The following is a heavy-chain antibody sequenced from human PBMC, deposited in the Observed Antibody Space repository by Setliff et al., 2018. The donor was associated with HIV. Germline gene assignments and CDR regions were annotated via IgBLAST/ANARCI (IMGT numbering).Heavy chain of an antibody. V-gene: IGHV4-61*02. CDR3: ARVSRLHPFDP. Sequence: SETLSLTCTVSGGSINSGAYLWAWIRQPAGKGLEWIGRIFRAGNATYNPSLKSRAILSVDTSQNQFSLQLKHVTAADTAIYYCARVSRLHPFDPWGQGTLVTVSS. J-gene: IGHJ5*02. D-gene: IGHD2-15*01. CDR1: GGSINSGAYL. CDR2: IFRAGNA.